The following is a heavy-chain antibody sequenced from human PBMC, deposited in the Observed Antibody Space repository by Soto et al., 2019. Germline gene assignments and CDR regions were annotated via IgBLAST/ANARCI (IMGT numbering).Heavy chain of an antibody. CDR2: ISGSGGST. J-gene: IGHJ5*02. CDR3: AKDPIYGSGSPPLDWFDP. CDR1: GFTFSSYA. Sequence: GGSLRLSCAASGFTFSSYAMSWVRQAPGKGLEWVSAISGSGGSTYYADSVKGRFTISRDNSKNTLYLQMNSLRAEDTAVYYCAKDPIYGSGSPPLDWFDPWGQGTLVTVSS. V-gene: IGHV3-23*01. D-gene: IGHD3-10*01.